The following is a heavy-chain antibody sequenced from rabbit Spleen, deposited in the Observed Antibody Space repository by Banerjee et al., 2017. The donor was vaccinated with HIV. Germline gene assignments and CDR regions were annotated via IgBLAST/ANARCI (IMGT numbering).Heavy chain of an antibody. CDR2: IDAGSSGST. V-gene: IGHV1S45*01. CDR1: GFTLSSYW. D-gene: IGHD7-1*01. CDR3: ARGAWSTDCMNL. Sequence: QEQLVESGGDLVKPGGSLALTCTASGFTLSSYWICWVRQAPGKGLEWIACIDAGSSGSTYYTNWAKGRFTISKTSSTTVTLRMTSLTDADTATYFCARGAWSTDCMNLWGQGTLVTVS. J-gene: IGHJ4*01.